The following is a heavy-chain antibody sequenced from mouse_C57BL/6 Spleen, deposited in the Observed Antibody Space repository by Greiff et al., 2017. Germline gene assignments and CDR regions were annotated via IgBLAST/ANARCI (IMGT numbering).Heavy chain of an antibody. Sequence: EVKLEESGPGLVKPSQSLSLTCSVTGYSITSGYYWNWIRQFPGNKLEWMGYISYDGSNNYNPSLKNRISITRDTSKNQFFLKLNSVTTEDTATYYCAGVVDFDYWGQGTTLTVSS. CDR3: AGVVDFDY. CDR1: GYSITSGYY. J-gene: IGHJ2*01. D-gene: IGHD1-1*01. V-gene: IGHV3-6*01. CDR2: ISYDGSN.